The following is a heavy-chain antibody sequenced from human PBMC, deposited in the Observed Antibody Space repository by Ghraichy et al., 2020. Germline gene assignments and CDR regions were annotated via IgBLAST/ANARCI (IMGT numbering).Heavy chain of an antibody. CDR1: GFMFSGYS. V-gene: IGHV3-48*02. CDR2: ITSSSRTI. Sequence: GGSLRLSCVGSGFMFSGYSMNWVRQSPGKGLEWVSYITSSSRTISYADSVKGRFTISRDNAQNSLYLQMNSLRDEDTAVYYCARGSRVVRFYYYDGMDVWGQRTTVSVSS. CDR3: ARGSRVVRFYYYDGMDV. D-gene: IGHD4-23*01. J-gene: IGHJ6*02.